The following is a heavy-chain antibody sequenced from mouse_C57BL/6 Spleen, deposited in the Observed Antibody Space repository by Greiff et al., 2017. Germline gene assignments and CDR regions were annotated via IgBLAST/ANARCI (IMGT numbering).Heavy chain of an antibody. D-gene: IGHD2-12*01. CDR2: ISYDGSN. J-gene: IGHJ2*01. V-gene: IGHV3-6*01. CDR3: ARDTTGIYFDY. CDR1: GYSITSGYY. Sequence: EVQLQESGPGLVKPSQSLSLTCSVTGYSITSGYYWNWIRQFPGNKLEWMGYISYDGSNNYNPSLKNRISITRDTSKNQFFLKLNSVTTEDTATYYCARDTTGIYFDYWGQGTTLTVSS.